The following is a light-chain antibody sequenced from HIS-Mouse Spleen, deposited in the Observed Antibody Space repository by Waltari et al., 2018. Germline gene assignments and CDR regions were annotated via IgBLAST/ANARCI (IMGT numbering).Light chain of an antibody. J-gene: IGLJ3*02. Sequence: QPVLTQSSSASASLGSSVKLTCTLTSGHRSYLIHWHQQQPGKAPRYLMKLEGSGSYNKGSGVPDRFSGSSSGADRYLTISNLQSEDEADYYCETWDSNTWVFGGGTKLTVL. CDR3: ETWDSNTWV. CDR2: LEGSGSY. V-gene: IGLV4-60*03. CDR1: SGHRSYL.